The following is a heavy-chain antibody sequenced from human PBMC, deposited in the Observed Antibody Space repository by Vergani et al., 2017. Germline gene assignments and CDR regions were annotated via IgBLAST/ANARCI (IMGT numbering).Heavy chain of an antibody. J-gene: IGHJ5*02. V-gene: IGHV4-31*03. CDR1: VGSISSGGYY. Sequence: QVQLQESGPGLVKPSQTLSLTCTVSVGSISSGGYYWSWIRQHPGKGLEWIGYIYYSGSTYYHPSLKSRVTISVDTSKNQFSLKLSSVPAADTAVYYCARYSRGSEGYCSGGSGVPPFNWFDPWGQGTLVTVSS. D-gene: IGHD2-15*01. CDR2: IYYSGST. CDR3: ARYSRGSEGYCSGGSGVPPFNWFDP.